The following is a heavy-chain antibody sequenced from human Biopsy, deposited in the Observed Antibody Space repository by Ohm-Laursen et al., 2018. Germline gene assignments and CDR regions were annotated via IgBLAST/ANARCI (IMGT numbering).Heavy chain of an antibody. Sequence: TQTLTLTRTFSGFSLSNSGVGVAWILQPPGKALEWLAIIYWNNDKHFSPSLRSRLTITKDTSRNQGVLTVTNMDPVDTATYSCAHARGYSYGYSYFDYWGQGTLVTVSS. CDR1: GFSLSNSGVG. CDR3: AHARGYSYGYSYFDY. J-gene: IGHJ4*02. D-gene: IGHD5-18*01. V-gene: IGHV2-5*01. CDR2: IYWNNDK.